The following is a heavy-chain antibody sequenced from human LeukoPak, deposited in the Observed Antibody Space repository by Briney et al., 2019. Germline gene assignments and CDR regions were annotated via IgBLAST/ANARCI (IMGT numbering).Heavy chain of an antibody. CDR1: GGTFSSYA. V-gene: IGHV1-69*04. CDR3: AIGGSVVIVDY. D-gene: IGHD3-22*01. Sequence: SAKVSCKASGGTFSSYAISWVRQAPGQGLEWMGRIIPILGIANYVQKFQGRVTITADKSTSTAYMELSSLRSEDTAVYYCAIGGSVVIVDYWGQGTLVTVSS. CDR2: IIPILGIA. J-gene: IGHJ4*02.